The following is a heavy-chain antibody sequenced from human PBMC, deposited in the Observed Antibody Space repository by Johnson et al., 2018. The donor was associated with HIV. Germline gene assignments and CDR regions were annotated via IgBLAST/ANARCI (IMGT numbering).Heavy chain of an antibody. J-gene: IGHJ3*02. D-gene: IGHD5-12*01. CDR3: AKPHSGYALGLGAFDI. CDR1: GFTFNSYA. CDR2: ISYDGSNQ. Sequence: QVQLVESGGGVMQPGKSLRLTCEASGFTFNSYAMHWVCQAPGKGLEWVAVISYDGSNQYYADSVKGRFTISRDNSKNTLYLQMNSLRAEDTAVYYCAKPHSGYALGLGAFDICGQGTMVTVSS. V-gene: IGHV3-30-3*02.